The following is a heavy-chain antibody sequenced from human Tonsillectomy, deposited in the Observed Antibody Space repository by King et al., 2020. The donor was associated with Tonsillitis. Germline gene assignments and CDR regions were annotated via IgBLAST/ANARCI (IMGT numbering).Heavy chain of an antibody. CDR3: AGEPRFLWSGEIAPGAFDI. CDR2: ISSSGSTI. CDR1: GFIFSSYE. J-gene: IGHJ3*02. D-gene: IGHD3-10*01. Sequence: VQLVESGGGLVQPGGSLRLSCAASGFIFSSYEMNWVRQAPGKGLEWVSYISSSGSTIHYADSVKGRFTISRDNAKNSLHLQMNSLRAEDTAVYYCAGEPRFLWSGEIAPGAFDIGGQGTMVTVPS. V-gene: IGHV3-48*03.